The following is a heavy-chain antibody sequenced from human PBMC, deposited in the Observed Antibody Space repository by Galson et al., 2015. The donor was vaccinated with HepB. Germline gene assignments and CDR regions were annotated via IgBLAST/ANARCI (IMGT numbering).Heavy chain of an antibody. J-gene: IGHJ6*02. V-gene: IGHV3-23*01. CDR3: AKDQDYSKGEEGYNYYGMDV. D-gene: IGHD4-11*01. CDR2: ISVSGGRI. Sequence: SLRLSCAASGFTFRNYAMSWVRQAPGKGLEWVSIISVSGGRIDYADSVRGRFTISRDNSTNTLYVQMTSLRAEDTAVYYCAKDQDYSKGEEGYNYYGMDVWGQGTTVTVSS. CDR1: GFTFRNYA.